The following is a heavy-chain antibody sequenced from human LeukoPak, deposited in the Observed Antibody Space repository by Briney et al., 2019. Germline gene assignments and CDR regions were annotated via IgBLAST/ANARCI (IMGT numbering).Heavy chain of an antibody. CDR1: GFTFSSHA. CDR2: ISGSGGST. CDR3: AKVRSWELRYFDY. V-gene: IGHV3-23*01. D-gene: IGHD1-26*01. Sequence: GGSLRLSCAASGFTFSSHAMSWVRQAPGKGLEWVSAISGSGGSTYYADSVKGRFTISRDNSKNTLYLQMNSLRAEDTAVYYCAKVRSWELRYFDYWGQGTLVTVSS. J-gene: IGHJ4*02.